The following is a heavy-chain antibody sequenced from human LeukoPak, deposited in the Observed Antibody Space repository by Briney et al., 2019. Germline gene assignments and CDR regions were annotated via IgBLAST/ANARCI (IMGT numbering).Heavy chain of an antibody. CDR2: IIPIFGTA. CDR1: GGTFSSYA. D-gene: IGHD3-22*01. J-gene: IGHJ4*02. Sequence: SVKVSCKASGGTFSSYAISWVRQAPGQGLEWMGGIIPIFGTANYAQKFQGRVTITADESTSTAYMELSSLRSEDTAVYYCASYYYDSSGYDYWGQGTLVTVSS. CDR3: ASYYYDSSGYDY. V-gene: IGHV1-69*13.